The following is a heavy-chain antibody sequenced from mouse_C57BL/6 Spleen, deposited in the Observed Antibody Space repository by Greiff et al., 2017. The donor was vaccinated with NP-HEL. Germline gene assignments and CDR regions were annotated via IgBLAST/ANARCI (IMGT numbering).Heavy chain of an antibody. V-gene: IGHV1-80*01. CDR2: IYPGDGDT. CDR3: ARSGITTVVASPFDY. Sequence: QVQLKQSGAELVKPGASVKISCKASGYAFSSYWMNWVKQRPGKGLEWIGQIYPGDGDTNYNGKFKGKATLTADKSSSTAYMQLSSLTSEDSAVYFCARSGITTVVASPFDYWGQGTTLTVSS. CDR1: GYAFSSYW. D-gene: IGHD1-1*01. J-gene: IGHJ2*01.